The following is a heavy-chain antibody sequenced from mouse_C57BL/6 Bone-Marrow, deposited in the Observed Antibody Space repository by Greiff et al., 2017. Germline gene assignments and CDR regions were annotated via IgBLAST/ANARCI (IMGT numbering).Heavy chain of an antibody. CDR3: ASDYDHWFAY. CDR1: GFTFSSYG. V-gene: IGHV5-6*01. J-gene: IGHJ3*01. D-gene: IGHD2-4*01. CDR2: ISSGGSYT. Sequence: EVKVVESGGDLVKPGGSLKHSCAASGFTFSSYGMPWVRQTPDKRLEWVATISSGGSYTYYPDCVKGRLTISRDNAKNTLYLQMSSLKSEDTAMYYCASDYDHWFAYWGQWTLVTVSA.